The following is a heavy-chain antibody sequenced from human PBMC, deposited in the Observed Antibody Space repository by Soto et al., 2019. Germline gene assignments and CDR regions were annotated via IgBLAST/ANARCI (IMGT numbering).Heavy chain of an antibody. D-gene: IGHD6-19*01. CDR2: IIPILGIA. CDR1: GGTFSSYA. J-gene: IGHJ4*02. CDR3: AREVAGTEGAY. Sequence: QVQLVQSGAEVKKAGSSVKVSCKASGGTFSSYAISWVRQAPGQGLEWMGRIIPILGIANYAQKFQGRVTITADKSTSTAYMELSSLRSEDTAVYYCAREVAGTEGAYWGQGTLVTVSS. V-gene: IGHV1-69*04.